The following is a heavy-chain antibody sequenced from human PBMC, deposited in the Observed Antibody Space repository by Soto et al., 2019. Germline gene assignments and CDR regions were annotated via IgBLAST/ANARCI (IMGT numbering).Heavy chain of an antibody. CDR1: GFTFSSYA. D-gene: IGHD6-13*01. CDR3: AKDQLAYSSSWYPLRY. CDR2: TSGSGGST. Sequence: EVQLLESGGGLVQPGGSLRLSCAASGFTFSSYAMSWVRQAPGKGLEWVSATSGSGGSTYYADSVKGRFTISRDNSKNTLDLQMNSLRAEDTAVYYCAKDQLAYSSSWYPLRYWGQGTLVTVSS. V-gene: IGHV3-23*01. J-gene: IGHJ4*02.